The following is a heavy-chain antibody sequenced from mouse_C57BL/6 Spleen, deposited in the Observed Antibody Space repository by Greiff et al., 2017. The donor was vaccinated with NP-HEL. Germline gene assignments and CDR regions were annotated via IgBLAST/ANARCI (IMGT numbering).Heavy chain of an antibody. J-gene: IGHJ4*01. CDR2: IYPGSGNT. CDR1: GYTFTDYY. Sequence: VQLQQSGAELVRPGASVKLSRKASGYTFTDYYINWVKQRPGQGLEWIARIYPGSGNTYYNEKFKGKATLTAEKSSSTAYMQLSSLTSEDSAVYFCARAMDYWGQGTSVTVSS. V-gene: IGHV1-76*01. CDR3: ARAMDY.